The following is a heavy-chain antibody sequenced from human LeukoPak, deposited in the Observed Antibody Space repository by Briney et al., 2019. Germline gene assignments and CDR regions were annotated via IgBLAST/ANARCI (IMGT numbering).Heavy chain of an antibody. D-gene: IGHD5-18*01. CDR3: ARHLSGVTGYTYGRGIDY. J-gene: IGHJ4*02. CDR1: GFGFRSHG. V-gene: IGHV3-23*01. Sequence: GGSLRLSCAASGFGFRSHGMNWVRQAPGKGLEWVSGISPRGDITYYKDSVRGRFTISRDNFRNTVSLQLNSLRAEDTAVYYCARHLSGVTGYTYGRGIDYWGQGTLVTVSS. CDR2: ISPRGDIT.